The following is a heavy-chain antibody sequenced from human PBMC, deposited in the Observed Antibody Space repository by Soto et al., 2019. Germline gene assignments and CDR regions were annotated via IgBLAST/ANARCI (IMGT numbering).Heavy chain of an antibody. Sequence: QVQLVQSGAEVKKPGASVKVSCKASGYTFTSYGISWVRQAPGQGLEWMGWISAYNGNTNYAQKLQGRVTMTTDTSTSPAYMELRSLRSDDTAVYYCAREPGNIGHSGGEDDAFDIWGQGTMVTVSS. CDR3: AREPGNIGHSGGEDDAFDI. CDR2: ISAYNGNT. V-gene: IGHV1-18*01. D-gene: IGHD3-10*01. J-gene: IGHJ3*02. CDR1: GYTFTSYG.